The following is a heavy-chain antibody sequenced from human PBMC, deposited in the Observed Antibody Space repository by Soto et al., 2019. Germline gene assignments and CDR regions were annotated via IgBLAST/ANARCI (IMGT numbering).Heavy chain of an antibody. CDR1: GFTFSSYA. Sequence: PGGSLRLSCAASGFTFSSYAMHWARQAPGKGLEWVAVISYDGSNKYYADSVKGRFTISRDNSKNTLYLQMNSLRAEDTAVYYCARDAYCGGDCYSGQLDYWGQGTLVTVSS. D-gene: IGHD2-21*02. J-gene: IGHJ4*02. CDR2: ISYDGSNK. CDR3: ARDAYCGGDCYSGQLDY. V-gene: IGHV3-30-3*01.